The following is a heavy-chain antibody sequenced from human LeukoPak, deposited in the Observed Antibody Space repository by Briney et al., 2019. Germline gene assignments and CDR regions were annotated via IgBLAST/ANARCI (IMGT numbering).Heavy chain of an antibody. CDR2: INSDVSST. J-gene: IGHJ4*02. CDR1: GFTFSSYW. Sequence: GGSLRLSCAASGFTFSSYWMHWVRQAPGKGLVWVSRINSDVSSTSYADSVKGRFTISRDNAKNTLYLQMNSLRAEDTAVYYCATGYCSSTSCYAAHYWGQGTLVTVSS. D-gene: IGHD2-2*03. CDR3: ATGYCSSTSCYAAHY. V-gene: IGHV3-74*01.